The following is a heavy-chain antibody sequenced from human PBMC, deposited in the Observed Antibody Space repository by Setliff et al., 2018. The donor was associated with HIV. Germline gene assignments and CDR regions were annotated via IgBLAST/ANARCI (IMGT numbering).Heavy chain of an antibody. CDR3: ARDGTTLLAAMDV. V-gene: IGHV3-11*04. J-gene: IGHJ6*03. CDR1: GFTFSDYY. Sequence: GGSLRLSCAASGFTFSDYYMNWVRQAPGKGLEWVSSISSSSTIYYADSVKGRFTISRDNAKNSLYLQMNSLRAEDTAVYYCARDGTTLLAAMDVWGKGTTVTVSS. CDR2: ISSSSTI. D-gene: IGHD1-7*01.